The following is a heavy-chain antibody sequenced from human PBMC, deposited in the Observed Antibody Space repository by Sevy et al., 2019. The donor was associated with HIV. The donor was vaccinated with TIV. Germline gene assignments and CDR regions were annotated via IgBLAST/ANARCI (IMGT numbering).Heavy chain of an antibody. Sequence: GGSLRLSCAASGFTFSSYWMNWVRQAPGKGLQWVANIKHDGSEKYYVDSVKDRFTISRDNAKNSLYLQMNSLRAEDTAMYYCARDPFDYWGQGTLVTVSS. CDR2: IKHDGSEK. J-gene: IGHJ4*02. CDR3: ARDPFDY. V-gene: IGHV3-7*03. CDR1: GFTFSSYW.